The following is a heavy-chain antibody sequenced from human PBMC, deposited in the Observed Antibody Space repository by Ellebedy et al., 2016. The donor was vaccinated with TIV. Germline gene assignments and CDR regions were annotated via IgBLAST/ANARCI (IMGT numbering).Heavy chain of an antibody. CDR1: GFTFSSYA. D-gene: IGHD3-22*01. CDR3: ARFRDPFNSGYYPNDYYYGMDV. CDR2: ISYDGSNK. J-gene: IGHJ6*02. V-gene: IGHV3-30*07. Sequence: GGSLRLSCAASGFTFSSYAMHWVRQAPGKGLEWVAVISYDGSNKYYADSVKGRFTISRDNSKNTLYLQMNSLRAEDTAVYYCARFRDPFNSGYYPNDYYYGMDVWGQGTTVTVSS.